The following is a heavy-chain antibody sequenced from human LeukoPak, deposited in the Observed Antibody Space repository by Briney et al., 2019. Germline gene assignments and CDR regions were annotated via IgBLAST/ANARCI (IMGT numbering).Heavy chain of an antibody. CDR2: IIPILGIA. Sequence: EASVKVSCKASGGTFSSYAISWVRQAPGQGLEWMGRIIPILGIANYAQKFQGRVTITADKSTSTAYMELSSLRSEDTAVYYCARSYYYDSSGYLHYWGQGTLVTVSS. V-gene: IGHV1-69*04. D-gene: IGHD3-22*01. CDR1: GGTFSSYA. CDR3: ARSYYYDSSGYLHY. J-gene: IGHJ4*02.